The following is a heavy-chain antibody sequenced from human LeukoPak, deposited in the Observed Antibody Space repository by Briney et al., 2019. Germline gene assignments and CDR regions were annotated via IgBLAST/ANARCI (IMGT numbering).Heavy chain of an antibody. CDR3: ARDCGEQWLGRNWFDP. Sequence: SETLSLTCTVSGGSISSSSYYWGWIRQPPGKGLEWIGSIYYSGSTYYNPSLKSRVTISVDTSKNQFSLKLSSVTAADTAVYYCARDCGEQWLGRNWFDPWGQGTLVTVSS. V-gene: IGHV4-39*07. J-gene: IGHJ5*02. CDR1: GGSISSSSYY. CDR2: IYYSGST. D-gene: IGHD6-19*01.